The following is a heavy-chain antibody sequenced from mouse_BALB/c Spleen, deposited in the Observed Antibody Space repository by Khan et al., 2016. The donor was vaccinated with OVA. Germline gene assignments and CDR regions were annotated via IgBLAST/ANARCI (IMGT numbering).Heavy chain of an antibody. V-gene: IGHV1S136*01. J-gene: IGHJ2*01. CDR2: IYPFNDDS. CDR1: GYTFTSYV. D-gene: IGHD2-14*01. CDR3: EKNYGYSVYIDY. Sequence: VQLQQSGPELVKPGASVKMSCEASGYTFTSYVIHWVKQKPGQGLEWIGYIYPFNDDSKYNEKFKGKATLTSDTSSSTAYMELRSLTSWDSEVYYGEKNYGYSVYIDYWGQGTTLTVAS.